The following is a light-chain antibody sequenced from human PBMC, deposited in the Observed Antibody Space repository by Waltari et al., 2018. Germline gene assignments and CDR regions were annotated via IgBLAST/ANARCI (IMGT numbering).Light chain of an antibody. CDR3: QKYNSAPLT. Sequence: DIQMTQTLSSLSASVGDRATITCRATPAIATHLAWYQQKPGKVPKLLIYAASTLQSGVRSRFSASGSGTAFTLTISSLQPEDVATYYGQKYNSAPLTFGGGTKVEI. J-gene: IGKJ4*01. V-gene: IGKV1-27*01. CDR2: AAS. CDR1: PAIATH.